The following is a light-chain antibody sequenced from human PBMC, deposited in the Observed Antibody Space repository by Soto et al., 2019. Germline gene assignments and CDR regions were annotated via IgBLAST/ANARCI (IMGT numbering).Light chain of an antibody. Sequence: QTVVTQEPSLTVSPGGTVTLTCGSSTGAVTSNHHPYWFQQKAGQAPRTLIDDTSNKHSWTPVRFSGALLGDKAALTLSGAQPEAEAQYYCLLSYNAARVFGGGTKLTVL. CDR3: LLSYNAARV. CDR2: DTS. CDR1: TGAVTSNHH. V-gene: IGLV7-46*01. J-gene: IGLJ2*01.